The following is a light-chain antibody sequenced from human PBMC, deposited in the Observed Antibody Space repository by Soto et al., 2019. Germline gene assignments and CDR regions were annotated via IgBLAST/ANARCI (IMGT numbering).Light chain of an antibody. CDR2: KAS. J-gene: IGKJ2*01. Sequence: DIQMTQSPSTLSASVGDRVTITCRASQSISNWLAWYQQKPGKAPKLLIYKASSLESGVPSRFSGSGSGTEFTRTVSSLQPDDVATYYWQQYNSYLYTFGQGTKLEI. CDR1: QSISNW. V-gene: IGKV1-5*03. CDR3: QQYNSYLYT.